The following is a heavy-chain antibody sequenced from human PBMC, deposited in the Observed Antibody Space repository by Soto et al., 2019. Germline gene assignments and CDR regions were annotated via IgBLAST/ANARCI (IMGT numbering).Heavy chain of an antibody. Sequence: GAAVKVSCKASGYTFTSYGISWVRQAPGQGLEWMGWISAYNGNTNYAQKLQGRVTMTTDTSTSPAYMELRSLRSDDTAVYYCARQYTAGKGARAFDIWGQGTMVTVSS. J-gene: IGHJ3*02. CDR3: ARQYTAGKGARAFDI. V-gene: IGHV1-18*01. CDR2: ISAYNGNT. CDR1: GYTFTSYG. D-gene: IGHD6-19*01.